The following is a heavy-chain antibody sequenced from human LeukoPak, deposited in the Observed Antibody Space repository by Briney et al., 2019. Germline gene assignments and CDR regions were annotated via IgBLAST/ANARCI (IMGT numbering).Heavy chain of an antibody. CDR1: GYTFTSYG. J-gene: IGHJ5*02. CDR3: ARLRITTYNWFDP. CDR2: ISAYNGNT. Sequence: GASVKVPCKASGYTFTSYGISWVRQAPGQGLEWMGWISAYNGNTNYAQKLQGRTTMTTDTSTSTAYMELRSLRSDDTAVYYCARLRITTYNWFDPWGQGTLVTVSS. D-gene: IGHD3-3*01. V-gene: IGHV1-18*01.